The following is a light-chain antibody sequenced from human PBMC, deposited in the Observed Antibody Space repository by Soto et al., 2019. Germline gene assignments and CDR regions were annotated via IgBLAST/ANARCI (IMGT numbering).Light chain of an antibody. V-gene: IGKV3-15*01. CDR1: QTISNN. Sequence: ELVMTQSPATLSVSPGERATLSCRASQTISNNLAWNQQKPGQAPRLLIYGASTRATSVPARFSGSGSGTEFTLTISNLQSEDSAVYYCQQYNLRVLTFGGGTKVEIK. CDR3: QQYNLRVLT. CDR2: GAS. J-gene: IGKJ4*01.